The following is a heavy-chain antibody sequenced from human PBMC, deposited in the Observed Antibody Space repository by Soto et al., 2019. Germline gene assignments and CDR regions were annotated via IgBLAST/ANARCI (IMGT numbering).Heavy chain of an antibody. CDR1: GFTFSNAW. CDR2: IKSKTDGGTT. Sequence: GGSLRLSCAASGFTFSNAWMSWVRQAPGKGLEWVGRIKSKTDGGTTDYAAPVKGRFTISRDDSKNTLYLQMNSLKTEDTAVYYCTTDFNNWKPIYYYYGMDVWGQGTTVTVSS. D-gene: IGHD1-20*01. V-gene: IGHV3-15*01. CDR3: TTDFNNWKPIYYYYGMDV. J-gene: IGHJ6*02.